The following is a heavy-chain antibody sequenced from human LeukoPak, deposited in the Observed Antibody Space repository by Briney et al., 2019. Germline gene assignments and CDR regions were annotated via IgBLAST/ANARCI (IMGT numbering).Heavy chain of an antibody. CDR1: GFTFSSYA. Sequence: GGSLRLSCAASGFTFSSYAMSWVRQAPGKGLGWVSAISGSGGSTYYADSVKGRFTISRDNSKNTLYLQMNSLRAEDMAVYYCAKDSEYYYGSGSYYSYYFDYWAREPWSPSPQ. J-gene: IGHJ4*02. CDR3: AKDSEYYYGSGSYYSYYFDY. CDR2: ISGSGGST. D-gene: IGHD3-10*01. V-gene: IGHV3-23*01.